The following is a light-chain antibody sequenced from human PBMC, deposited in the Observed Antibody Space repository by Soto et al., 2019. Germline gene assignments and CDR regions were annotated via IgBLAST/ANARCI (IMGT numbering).Light chain of an antibody. Sequence: EIVLTQSPGTLSLSPGERATLSCSASQTVSSSYLAWYQQKLGQAPRLLIYGASNRATGIPDRFSGSGSGTDFTLTISRLEPEDFAVYYCQQYGSSPRTFGQGTKVEIK. CDR3: QQYGSSPRT. V-gene: IGKV3-20*01. CDR2: GAS. CDR1: QTVSSSY. J-gene: IGKJ1*01.